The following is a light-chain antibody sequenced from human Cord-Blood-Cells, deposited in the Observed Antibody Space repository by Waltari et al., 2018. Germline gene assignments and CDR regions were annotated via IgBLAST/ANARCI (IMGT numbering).Light chain of an antibody. Sequence: QSALPQPRPVSGSPGQSVTISCTGPSSDVGGYNYISWYQQHPGQAPKLMIYDVSKRPSGVPDRFSGSKSGNTASLTISGLQAEDEADYYCCSYAGSYTYVFGTGTKVTVL. CDR2: DVS. J-gene: IGLJ1*01. CDR3: CSYAGSYTYV. V-gene: IGLV2-11*01. CDR1: SSDVGGYNY.